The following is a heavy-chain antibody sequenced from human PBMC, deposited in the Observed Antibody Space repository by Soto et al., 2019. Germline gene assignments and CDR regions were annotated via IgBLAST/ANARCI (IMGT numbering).Heavy chain of an antibody. CDR2: IYPGDSDT. CDR1: GYSFTSYW. Sequence: PGESLKISCKGSGYSFTSYWIGWVRQMPGKGLEWMGIIYPGDSDTRYSPSFQGQVTISADKSISTAYLQWSSLKASDTAMYYCARRTCEVACDYYYYGMDVWGQGTTVTVSS. V-gene: IGHV5-51*01. J-gene: IGHJ6*02. CDR3: ARRTCEVACDYYYYGMDV. D-gene: IGHD5-12*01.